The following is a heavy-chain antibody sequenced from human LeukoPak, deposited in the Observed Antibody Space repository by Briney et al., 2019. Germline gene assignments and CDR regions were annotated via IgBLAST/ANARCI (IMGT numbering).Heavy chain of an antibody. J-gene: IGHJ4*02. CDR1: GYTFTSYY. D-gene: IGHD5-12*01. CDR2: INPSGGST. CDR3: ARDYSSGYDYGGGTDGGIDY. V-gene: IGHV1-46*01. Sequence: ASVKVSCKASGYTFTSYYMHWVRQAPGQGLEWMGIINPSGGSTSYAQKFQGRVTMTRDTSTSTVYMELSSLRSEDTAVYYCARDYSSGYDYGGGTDGGIDYWGQGTLVTVSS.